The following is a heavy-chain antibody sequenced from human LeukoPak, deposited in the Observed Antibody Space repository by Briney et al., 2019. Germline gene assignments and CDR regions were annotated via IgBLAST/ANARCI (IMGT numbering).Heavy chain of an antibody. D-gene: IGHD3-22*01. J-gene: IGHJ4*02. Sequence: GGSLRLSCAASEFTFSNYNMNWVRQAPGKGLEWLSYISSSSSTIYYADSVKGRFTISRDNAKNSLYLQMNSLRAEDTAVYYCAKDYSYDSSGHDYWGQGTLVTVSS. CDR2: ISSSSSTI. V-gene: IGHV3-48*04. CDR3: AKDYSYDSSGHDY. CDR1: EFTFSNYN.